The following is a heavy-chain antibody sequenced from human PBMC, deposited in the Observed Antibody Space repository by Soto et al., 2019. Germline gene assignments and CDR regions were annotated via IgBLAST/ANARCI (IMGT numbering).Heavy chain of an antibody. D-gene: IGHD1-26*01. CDR1: GFTFSRYW. CDR3: VRDFHVFSDTTGQYYYYMDV. CDR2: LKQDGSEI. J-gene: IGHJ6*03. V-gene: IGHV3-7*01. Sequence: GGSLRLSCAASGFTFSRYWMSWVRRAPGKGLEWVANLKQDGSEIHYVDSVKGRFTISRDNAKNSLYLQMNSLRVEDTTVYYCVRDFHVFSDTTGQYYYYMDVWGKGTTVTVSS.